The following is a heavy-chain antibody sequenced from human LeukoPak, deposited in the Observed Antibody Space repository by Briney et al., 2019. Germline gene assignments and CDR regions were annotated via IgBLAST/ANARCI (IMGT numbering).Heavy chain of an antibody. Sequence: SETQSLTCTVSGGSISSSSYYWGWIRQPPGKGLEWIGSIYYSGSTYYNPSLKSRVTISVDTSKNQFSLKLSSVTAADTAVYYCARRDYGYFFDYWGQGTLVTVSS. CDR1: GGSISSSSYY. CDR3: ARRDYGYFFDY. D-gene: IGHD5-18*01. CDR2: IYYSGST. J-gene: IGHJ4*02. V-gene: IGHV4-39*01.